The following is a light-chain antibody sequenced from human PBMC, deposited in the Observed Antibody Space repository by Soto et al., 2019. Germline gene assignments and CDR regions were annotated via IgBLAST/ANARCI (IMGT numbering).Light chain of an antibody. CDR1: TSDVSIYNY. Sequence: QSALTQPASVSGSPGQSITISCTGTTSDVSIYNYVSWYQQHPGKAPKLMIYGVSNRPSGVSNRFSGAKSGHTASLTIFGLQVEDEADYYCCSYTSSTNYVFGPGTKLTVL. J-gene: IGLJ1*01. CDR2: GVS. V-gene: IGLV2-14*01. CDR3: CSYTSSTNYV.